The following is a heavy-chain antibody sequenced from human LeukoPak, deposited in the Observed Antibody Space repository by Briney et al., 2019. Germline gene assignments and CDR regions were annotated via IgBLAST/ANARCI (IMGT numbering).Heavy chain of an antibody. Sequence: EASVKVSCKASGGTFSSYASSWVRQAPGQGLAWMGRIIPILGIANYAQKFQGRVTITADKSTSTAYMELGSLRSEDTAVYYCASYCSGGRCPSYYFDYWGQGTLVTVSS. D-gene: IGHD2-15*01. V-gene: IGHV1-69*04. CDR3: ASYCSGGRCPSYYFDY. CDR2: IIPILGIA. J-gene: IGHJ4*02. CDR1: GGTFSSYA.